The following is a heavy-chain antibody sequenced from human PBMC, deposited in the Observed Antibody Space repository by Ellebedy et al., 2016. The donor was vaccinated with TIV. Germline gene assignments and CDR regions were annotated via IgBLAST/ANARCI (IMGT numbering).Heavy chain of an antibody. D-gene: IGHD1-1*01. Sequence: GESLKISCAASGFTFSSYAMSWVRQAPGKGLEWVSAISGSGGSTYYADSVKGRFTISRDNSKNTLYLQMNSLRAEDTAVYYCAKPAYNWNVGGFDYWGQGTLVTVSS. CDR1: GFTFSSYA. CDR3: AKPAYNWNVGGFDY. V-gene: IGHV3-23*01. J-gene: IGHJ4*02. CDR2: ISGSGGST.